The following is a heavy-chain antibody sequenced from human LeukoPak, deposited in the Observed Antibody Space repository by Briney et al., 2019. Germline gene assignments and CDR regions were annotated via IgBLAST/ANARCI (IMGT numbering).Heavy chain of an antibody. D-gene: IGHD2-21*01. CDR2: INNDGTGT. CDR1: GFTFSNYW. V-gene: IGHV3-74*01. J-gene: IGHJ4*02. CDR3: TRGGGGSFPHY. Sequence: GGSLRLSCASSGFTFSNYWMHWVRQAPGKGLVWISRINNDGTGTNYADSVKGRFTISRDNSKNTLYLQMNSLRAEDTAVYYCTRGGGGSFPHYWGPGTRVTVSS.